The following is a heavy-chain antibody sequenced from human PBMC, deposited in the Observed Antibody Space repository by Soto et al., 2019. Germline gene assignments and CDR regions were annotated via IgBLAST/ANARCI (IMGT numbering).Heavy chain of an antibody. V-gene: IGHV3-53*01. CDR2: IYAGGTT. J-gene: IGHJ6*02. CDR3: ARYCSSTICPLDGMDV. Sequence: EVQLVESGGGFIQPGGSLRLSCAASELIVTRYYMSWVRQAPGKGLEWVSIIYAGGTTYYADPVKGRFTISRDNPNNTLYLQTDALRAEDTAVYYCARYCSSTICPLDGMDVWGQGTTVTVSS. D-gene: IGHD2-2*01. CDR1: ELIVTRYY.